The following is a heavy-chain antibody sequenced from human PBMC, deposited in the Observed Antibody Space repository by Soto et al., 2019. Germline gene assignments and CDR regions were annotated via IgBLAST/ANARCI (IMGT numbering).Heavy chain of an antibody. J-gene: IGHJ4*02. CDR3: ATSQKGYNWNYFDH. CDR1: GGSISGSYYY. V-gene: IGHV4-39*01. CDR2: VFYTGFT. Sequence: SETLSRTCAVSGGSISGSYYYWGWLLQSPGKGPELIVSVFYTGFTSYNPSLESRVSVSVDTSKNQFSLKVSGVSVAETAVYYSATSQKGYNWNYFDHWGQGALVTVSS. D-gene: IGHD1-20*01.